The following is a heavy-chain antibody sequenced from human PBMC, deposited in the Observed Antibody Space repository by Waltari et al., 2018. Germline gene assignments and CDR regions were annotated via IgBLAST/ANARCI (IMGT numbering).Heavy chain of an antibody. V-gene: IGHV4-34*01. J-gene: IGHJ4*02. CDR3: ARGRLLWFGELLDY. CDR2: INHSGST. Sequence: QVQLQQWGAGLLKPSETLSLTCAVYGGSFSGYYWSWIRQPPGKGLEWSGEINHSGSTNYHPSLKCRVTISVDTSKNQFSLKLSSVTAADTAVYYCARGRLLWFGELLDYWGQGTLVTVSS. D-gene: IGHD3-10*01. CDR1: GGSFSGYY.